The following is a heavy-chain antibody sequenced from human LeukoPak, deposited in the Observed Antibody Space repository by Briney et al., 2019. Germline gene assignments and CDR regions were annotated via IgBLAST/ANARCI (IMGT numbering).Heavy chain of an antibody. CDR2: INTSGST. Sequence: SETLSLTCTVSGGSISSGSYYWSWIRQPAGKGLEWIGRINTSGSTNYNPSLKSRVSISVDMSKNRLSLKLSSVTAADTAVYYCARDVSYYFDYWGQGTLVTVSS. CDR3: ARDVSYYFDY. CDR1: GGSISSGSYY. V-gene: IGHV4-61*02. D-gene: IGHD5/OR15-5a*01. J-gene: IGHJ4*02.